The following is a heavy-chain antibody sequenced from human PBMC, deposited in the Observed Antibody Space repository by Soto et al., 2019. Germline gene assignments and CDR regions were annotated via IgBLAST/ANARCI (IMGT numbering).Heavy chain of an antibody. V-gene: IGHV3-30-3*01. D-gene: IGHD3-22*01. J-gene: IGHJ3*02. CDR2: ISYDGSNK. Sequence: PGGSLRLSCAASGFTFSSYAMHWVRQAPGKGLEWVAVISYDGSNKYYADSVKGRFTISRDNSKNTLYLQMNSLRAEDTAVYYCATTHPDSRDAFDIWGQGTLVTVSS. CDR3: ATTHPDSRDAFDI. CDR1: GFTFSSYA.